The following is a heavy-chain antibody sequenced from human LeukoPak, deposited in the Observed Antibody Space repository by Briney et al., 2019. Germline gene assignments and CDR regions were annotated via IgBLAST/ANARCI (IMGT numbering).Heavy chain of an antibody. J-gene: IGHJ4*02. Sequence: SVKVSCKASVGTFSSYAISWVRQAPGQGLEWMGRIIPTLGIANYAQKFQGRVTITADKSTSTAYMELSSLRSEDTAVYYCASLYSYYFDYWGQGTLVTVSS. D-gene: IGHD2-21*01. CDR1: VGTFSSYA. V-gene: IGHV1-69*04. CDR3: ASLYSYYFDY. CDR2: IIPTLGIA.